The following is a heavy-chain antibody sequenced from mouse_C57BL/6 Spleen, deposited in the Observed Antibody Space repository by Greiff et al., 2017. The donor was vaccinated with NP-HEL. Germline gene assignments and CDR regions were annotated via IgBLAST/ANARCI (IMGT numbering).Heavy chain of an antibody. D-gene: IGHD1-1*01. CDR1: GYTFTDYN. J-gene: IGHJ3*01. V-gene: IGHV1-18*01. Sequence: EVQLQQSGPELVTPGASVKIPCKASGYTFTDYNMDWVKQSHGKSLEWIGDINPNNGGTIYNQKFKGKATLTVDKSSSTAYMELRSLTSEDTAVYYCGRGDYGSLAWFAYWGQGTLVTVSA. CDR3: GRGDYGSLAWFAY. CDR2: INPNNGGT.